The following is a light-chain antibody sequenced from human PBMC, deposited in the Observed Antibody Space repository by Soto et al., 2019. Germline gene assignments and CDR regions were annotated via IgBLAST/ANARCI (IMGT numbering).Light chain of an antibody. CDR3: QSYDSSLSAVG. CDR1: SSNIGAGYD. V-gene: IGLV1-40*01. J-gene: IGLJ3*02. Sequence: QPVLTQPPSVSGAPGQRVTISCTGSSSNIGAGYDVHWYQQLPGTAPKLLIYGNSNRPSGVPDRFSGSKSGTSASLAITGLQAEDEADYYCQSYDSSLSAVGFGGGTKVTVL. CDR2: GNS.